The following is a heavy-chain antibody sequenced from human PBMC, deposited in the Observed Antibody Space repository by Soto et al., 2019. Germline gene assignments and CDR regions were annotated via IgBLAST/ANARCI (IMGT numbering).Heavy chain of an antibody. CDR1: GFTFSSYA. CDR2: ISGSGDST. CDR3: SRRSSGWYFDY. V-gene: IGHV3-23*01. D-gene: IGHD6-19*01. J-gene: IGHJ4*02. Sequence: EVQLLESGGGLVQPGGSLRLSCAASGFTFSSYAMSWVRQAPGKGLEWVSVISGSGDSTYYADSVKVRFTISRDNSKNTLYLQMNSLRAEDTAVYYCSRRSSGWYFDYWGQGTLVTVSS.